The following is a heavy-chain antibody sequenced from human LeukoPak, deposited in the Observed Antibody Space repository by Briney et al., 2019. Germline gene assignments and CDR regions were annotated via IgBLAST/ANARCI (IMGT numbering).Heavy chain of an antibody. D-gene: IGHD3-3*01. CDR1: GYSFTSYW. V-gene: IGHV5-51*01. CDR3: ARRRRITIFGVVIDQDAFDI. Sequence: GESLKISCKGSGYSFTSYWIGWVRQMPGKGLEWMGIIYPGDSDTRYSPSFQGQVTISADKSISTAYLQWSSLKASDTAMYYCARRRRITIFGVVIDQDAFDIWGQGTMVTVSS. J-gene: IGHJ3*02. CDR2: IYPGDSDT.